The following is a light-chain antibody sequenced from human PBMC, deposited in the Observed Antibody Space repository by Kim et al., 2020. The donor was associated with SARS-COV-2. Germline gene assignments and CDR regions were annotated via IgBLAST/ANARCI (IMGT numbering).Light chain of an antibody. J-gene: IGKJ5*01. CDR2: AAS. V-gene: IGKV1-12*01. Sequence: ASVGDRVTISCRASQDSSTWLTWFQQKPGEAPKLLIYAASTLQSGVASRFSGSGSGTDFTLTISSLQPEDVATYYCQQANSFPVTFGQGTRLEIK. CDR3: QQANSFPVT. CDR1: QDSSTW.